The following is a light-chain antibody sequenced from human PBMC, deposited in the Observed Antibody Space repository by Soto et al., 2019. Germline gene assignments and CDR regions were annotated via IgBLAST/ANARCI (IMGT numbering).Light chain of an antibody. CDR2: EVS. V-gene: IGLV2-14*01. CDR3: TSYTISRTVV. J-gene: IGLJ2*01. CDR1: SSDVGGYNY. Sequence: QSALTQPASVSGSPGQSITISCTGTSSDVGGYNYVSWYQQHPGKAPKLIIYEVSNRPSGVSNRFSGSKSGNTASLTISGLQAEDEAEYYCTSYTISRTVVFGGGTKLTVL.